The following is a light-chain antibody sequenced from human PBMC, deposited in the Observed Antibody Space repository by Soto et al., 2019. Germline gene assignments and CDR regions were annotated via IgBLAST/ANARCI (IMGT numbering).Light chain of an antibody. CDR1: SSDVGSYNL. Sequence: QSALTQPASVSGSPGQSITISCTGTSSDVGSYNLVPWYRQHPGKAPKLMIYEVSKRPSGVSNRFSGSKSGNTASLTISGLQAEDEADYYCCSYAGSSTYVFGTGTKVTVL. CDR3: CSYAGSSTYV. V-gene: IGLV2-23*02. CDR2: EVS. J-gene: IGLJ1*01.